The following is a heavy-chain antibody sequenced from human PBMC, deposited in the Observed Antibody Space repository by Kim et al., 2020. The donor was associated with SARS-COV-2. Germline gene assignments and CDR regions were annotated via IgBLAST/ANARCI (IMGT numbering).Heavy chain of an antibody. V-gene: IGHV1-69*04. CDR2: IIPILGIA. Sequence: SVKVSCKASGGTFSSYAISWVRQAPGQGLEWMGRIIPILGIANYAQKFQGRVTITADKSTSTAYMELSSLRSEDTAVYYCASCSLVSSDRRNSSSLQGAFDIWGQGTMVTVSS. CDR1: GGTFSSYA. CDR3: ASCSLVSSDRRNSSSLQGAFDI. D-gene: IGHD6-6*01. J-gene: IGHJ3*02.